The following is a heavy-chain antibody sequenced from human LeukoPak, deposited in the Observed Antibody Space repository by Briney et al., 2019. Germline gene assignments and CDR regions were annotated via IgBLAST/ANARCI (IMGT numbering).Heavy chain of an antibody. CDR1: GFTFSSHL. V-gene: IGHV3-74*01. Sequence: GGSLRLYCAASGFTFSSHLMLWVRQAQGTGLVWVSSIKGDGTAPNYADSVKGRFTISRDKAKSTMYLQMSSLRVEDTAVNHCVRNFATGDWGQGTLVTVSS. D-gene: IGHD1-14*01. J-gene: IGHJ4*02. CDR2: IKGDGTAP. CDR3: VRNFATGD.